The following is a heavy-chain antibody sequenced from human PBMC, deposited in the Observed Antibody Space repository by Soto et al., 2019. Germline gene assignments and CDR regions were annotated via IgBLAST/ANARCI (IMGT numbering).Heavy chain of an antibody. Sequence: DVQLLESGGGLVQPGGSLRLSRAASGFSFSSYAMSWVRQAPGKGLEWVSTISGTDGKTYYADSVKGRFSISRDTSKNTLYLQMNSLRADDTAVYYCAKWSYLDYWGQGTRVTVSS. CDR1: GFSFSSYA. J-gene: IGHJ4*02. CDR2: ISGTDGKT. V-gene: IGHV3-23*01. CDR3: AKWSYLDY. D-gene: IGHD3-3*01.